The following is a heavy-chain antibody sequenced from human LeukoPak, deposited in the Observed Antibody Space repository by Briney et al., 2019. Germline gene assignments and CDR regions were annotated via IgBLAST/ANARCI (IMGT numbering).Heavy chain of an antibody. CDR3: ARGVGPIHGRYYFDF. Sequence: RSQTLSLTCAISGDSVSNNSPAWNWIRQSPSRGLEWLGRTFYRSKWKNEYAASVRSRITINPDTSKNQFSLQLNSVTPEDTAVYFCARGVGPIHGRYYFDFWGQGIQVTVSS. D-gene: IGHD1-26*01. CDR1: GDSVSNNSPA. V-gene: IGHV6-1*01. J-gene: IGHJ4*02. CDR2: TFYRSKWKN.